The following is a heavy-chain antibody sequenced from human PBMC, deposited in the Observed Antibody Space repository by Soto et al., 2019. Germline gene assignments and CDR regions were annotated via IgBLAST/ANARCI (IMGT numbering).Heavy chain of an antibody. CDR2: ISGSGGST. D-gene: IGHD6-13*01. V-gene: IGHV3-23*01. J-gene: IGHJ4*02. CDR1: GFTFSSYA. Sequence: GGSLRLSCAASGFTFSSYAMSWVRQAPGKGLEWVSAISGSGGSTYYADSVKGRFTISRDNSKNTLYLQMNSLRAEDTAVYYCAKYFVIAAAGTADLTDYWGQGTLVTVSS. CDR3: AKYFVIAAAGTADLTDY.